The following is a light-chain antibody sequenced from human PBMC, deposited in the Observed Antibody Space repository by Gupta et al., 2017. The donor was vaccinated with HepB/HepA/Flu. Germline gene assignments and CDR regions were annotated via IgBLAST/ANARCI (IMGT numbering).Light chain of an antibody. J-gene: IGKJ1*01. CDR2: GAS. Sequence: EIVLTQSPGSLYLSPGERATLSCSASQSVSSSYLAWYQKKPGQAPRLLIFGASSRATGIPDRFSGSGSGTDFTLTISRLEPEDFAVYYCQQNGTSPWTFGQGTRVEIK. V-gene: IGKV3-20*01. CDR1: QSVSSSY. CDR3: QQNGTSPWT.